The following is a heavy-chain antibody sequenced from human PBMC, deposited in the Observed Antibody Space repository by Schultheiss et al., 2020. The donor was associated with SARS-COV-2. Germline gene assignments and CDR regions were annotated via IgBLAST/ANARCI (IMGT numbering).Heavy chain of an antibody. CDR2: IYPGDSDT. CDR3: ARQHGSGSQGLDY. V-gene: IGHV5-51*01. Sequence: GGSLRLSCKGSGYSFTSYWIGWVRQMPGKGLEWMGIIYPGDSDTRYSPSFQGQVTISADKSISTAYLQWASLKASDTAMYYCARQHGSGSQGLDYWGQGTLVTVSS. J-gene: IGHJ4*02. D-gene: IGHD3-10*01. CDR1: GYSFTSYW.